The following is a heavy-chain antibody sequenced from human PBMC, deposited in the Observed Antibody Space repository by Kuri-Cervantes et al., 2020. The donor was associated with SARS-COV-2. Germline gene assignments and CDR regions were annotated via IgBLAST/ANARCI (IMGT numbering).Heavy chain of an antibody. CDR1: GGTFSSYA. V-gene: IGHV1-69*13. Sequence: SVKVSCKASGGTFSSYAISWVRQAPGQGLEWMGGIIPIFSTANYAQKFQGRVTITADESTSTAYMELSSLRSEDTAVYYCARLNVVVPAAISLPWCWFDPWGQGTLVTVSS. J-gene: IGHJ5*02. D-gene: IGHD2-2*01. CDR2: IIPIFSTA. CDR3: ARLNVVVPAAISLPWCWFDP.